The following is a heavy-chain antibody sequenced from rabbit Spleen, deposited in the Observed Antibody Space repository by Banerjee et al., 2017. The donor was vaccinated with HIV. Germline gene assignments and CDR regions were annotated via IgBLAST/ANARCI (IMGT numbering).Heavy chain of an antibody. D-gene: IGHD6-1*01. CDR1: GFSFSNKDV. Sequence: QEQLVESGGGLVKPEGSLKLSCTASGFSFSNKDVICWVRQAPGKGLEWIACINAVTGKAVYASWARGRFTFSKASSTAVTLQMTSLTAADTASYFCARDPYGGYSSYDLWGQGTLVTVS. J-gene: IGHJ4*01. V-gene: IGHV1S45*01. CDR2: INAVTGKA. CDR3: ARDPYGGYSSYDL.